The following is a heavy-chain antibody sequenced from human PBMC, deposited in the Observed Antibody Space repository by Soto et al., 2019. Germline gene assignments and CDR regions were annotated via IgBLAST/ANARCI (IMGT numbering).Heavy chain of an antibody. CDR2: ITPIFGTA. Sequence: SVKVSCKASGGTFSSYAISWVRQAPGQGLEWMGGITPIFGTANYAQKFQGRVTITADESTSTAYMELSSLRSEDTAVYYCAREARITMIVVGDAFDIWGQGTMVTVSS. V-gene: IGHV1-69*13. D-gene: IGHD3-22*01. CDR1: GGTFSSYA. CDR3: AREARITMIVVGDAFDI. J-gene: IGHJ3*02.